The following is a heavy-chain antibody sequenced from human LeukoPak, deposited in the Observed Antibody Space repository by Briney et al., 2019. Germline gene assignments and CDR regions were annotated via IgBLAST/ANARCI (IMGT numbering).Heavy chain of an antibody. Sequence: PSETLSLTRTVPGGSVSSYYWSWIRQPPGKGLEWIGYIYYSGSTNYNPSLKSRVTISVDTSKKQFSLKLSSVTAADTAMYYCARVDGGYETYFDSWGQGTLVTVSS. V-gene: IGHV4-59*02. CDR3: ARVDGGYETYFDS. CDR1: GGSVSSYY. J-gene: IGHJ4*02. D-gene: IGHD5-12*01. CDR2: IYYSGST.